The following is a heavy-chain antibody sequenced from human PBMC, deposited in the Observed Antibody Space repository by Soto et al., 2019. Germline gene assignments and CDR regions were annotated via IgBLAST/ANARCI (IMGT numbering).Heavy chain of an antibody. J-gene: IGHJ4*02. D-gene: IGHD3-3*01. V-gene: IGHV3-23*01. CDR2: ISGRGGST. CDR1: GFTFSSYA. CDR3: AKGGTVHTIFGVVIITPPDY. Sequence: GGSLRLSCAASGFTFSSYAMSWVRQAPGKGLEWVSAISGRGGSTYYADSVKGRFTISRDNSKNTLYLQMNSLRAEDTAVYYCAKGGTVHTIFGVVIITPPDYWGQGTLVTVSS.